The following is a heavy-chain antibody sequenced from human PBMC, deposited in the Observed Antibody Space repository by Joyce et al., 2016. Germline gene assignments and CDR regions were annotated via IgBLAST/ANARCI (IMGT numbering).Heavy chain of an antibody. CDR1: GGSFSGYY. D-gene: IGHD6-13*01. CDR3: ARGRGYTTSVRRRGMDV. CDR2: INGGGIP. J-gene: IGHJ6*02. Sequence: QVQLQQWGAGLLKPSETLSLTCAVYGGSFSGYYWTFIRQPPGKGLEWIGEINGGGIPNYKPSLKSRVTILLDTSKNQFSLKLTSVTAADTAVYYCARGRGYTTSVRRRGMDVWGQGTTVTVSS. V-gene: IGHV4-34*01.